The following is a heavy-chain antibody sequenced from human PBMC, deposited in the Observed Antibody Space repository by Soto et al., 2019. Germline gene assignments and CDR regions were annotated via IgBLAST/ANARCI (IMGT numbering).Heavy chain of an antibody. J-gene: IGHJ4*02. Sequence: QLGGSLRLSCASSVFTFSSYAMSWVRQAPGKGLEWVSAISGSGGSTYYADSVKGRFTISRDNSKNTLYLQMNSLRAEDTAVYYCAKDEDYDILTGYYPFDYWGKGPLVTVSS. CDR1: VFTFSSYA. CDR3: AKDEDYDILTGYYPFDY. V-gene: IGHV3-23*01. CDR2: ISGSGGST. D-gene: IGHD3-9*01.